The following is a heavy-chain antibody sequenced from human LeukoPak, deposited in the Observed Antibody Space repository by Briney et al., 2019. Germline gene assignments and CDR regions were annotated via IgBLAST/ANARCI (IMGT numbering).Heavy chain of an antibody. D-gene: IGHD6-13*01. Sequence: ASVKVSCKASGHTFTGYYMHWVRQAPGQGLEWMGWINPNSGGTNYAQKFQGRVTMTRDTSISTAYMELSRLRSDDTAVYYCARGSSWYDYFDYWGQGTLVTVSS. J-gene: IGHJ4*02. V-gene: IGHV1-2*02. CDR3: ARGSSWYDYFDY. CDR1: GHTFTGYY. CDR2: INPNSGGT.